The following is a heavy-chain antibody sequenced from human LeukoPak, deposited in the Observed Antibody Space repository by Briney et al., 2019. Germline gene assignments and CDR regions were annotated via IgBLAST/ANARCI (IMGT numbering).Heavy chain of an antibody. Sequence: HPGGSLRLSCAASGFTFSSYEMNWVRQAPGKGLEWVSAISGSGGSTYYADSVKGRFTISRDNSKNTLYLQMNSLRAEDTAVYYCAKGTSLPSYGYVDDAFDIWGQGTMVTVSS. CDR3: AKGTSLPSYGYVDDAFDI. CDR1: GFTFSSYE. V-gene: IGHV3-23*01. J-gene: IGHJ3*02. D-gene: IGHD5-18*01. CDR2: ISGSGGST.